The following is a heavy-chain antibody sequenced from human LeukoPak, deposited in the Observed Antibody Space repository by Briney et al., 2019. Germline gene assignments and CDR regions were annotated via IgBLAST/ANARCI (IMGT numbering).Heavy chain of an antibody. CDR1: GFTFSNYA. D-gene: IGHD3-16*02. V-gene: IGHV3-21*01. Sequence: GGSLRLSCAASGFTFSNYAMSWVRQAPGRGLEWVAAISSSSSYIYYADSVKGRFTISRDNAKTSLYLQMNSLRAEDTAVYYCARSGGSYRSGYYFDYWGQGTLVTVSS. CDR3: ARSGGSYRSGYYFDY. J-gene: IGHJ4*02. CDR2: ISSSSSYI.